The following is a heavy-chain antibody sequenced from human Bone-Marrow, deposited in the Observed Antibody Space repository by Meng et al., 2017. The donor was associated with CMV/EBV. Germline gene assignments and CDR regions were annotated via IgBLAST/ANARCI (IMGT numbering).Heavy chain of an antibody. CDR1: GFTFSSYV. CDR2: ISYDGSNN. CDR3: ARVGTMNQNYDYYGMDV. J-gene: IGHJ6*02. D-gene: IGHD3-22*01. V-gene: IGHV3-30*09. Sequence: GESLKISCAASGFTFSSYVMHWVRQAPGKGLEWVAVISYDGSNNYYADSVKGRFAISRENSKNTLYLQMNSLRAEDTAVYYCARVGTMNQNYDYYGMDVWGQGTTVTVSS.